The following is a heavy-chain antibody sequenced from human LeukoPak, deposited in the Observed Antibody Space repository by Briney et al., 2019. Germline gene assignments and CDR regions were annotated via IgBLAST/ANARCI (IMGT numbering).Heavy chain of an antibody. Sequence: KPSETLSLACTLSGGSISTYYWSWIRQPPGKGLEWIGYIYYSGITKYNPSVKSRVTISVDTSKNQFSLKVSSVTAADTAVHYCARGTNMMASLHFDPWGQGALVSVSS. J-gene: IGHJ5*02. CDR1: GGSISTYY. CDR2: IYYSGIT. V-gene: IGHV4-59*01. D-gene: IGHD2-8*01. CDR3: ARGTNMMASLHFDP.